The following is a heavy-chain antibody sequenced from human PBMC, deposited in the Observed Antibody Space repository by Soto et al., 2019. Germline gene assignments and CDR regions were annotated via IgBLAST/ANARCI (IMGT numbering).Heavy chain of an antibody. V-gene: IGHV3-30-3*01. CDR3: ARERASNSNYDEYGWFDP. J-gene: IGHJ5*02. CDR1: GFTFSSYA. CDR2: ISYDGSNK. Sequence: QVQLVESGGGVVQPGRSLRLSCAASGFTFSSYAMHWVRQAPGKGLEWVAVISYDGSNKYYADSVKGRFTISRDNSKNTLYLQMNSLRAEDTVVYYCARERASNSNYDEYGWFDPWGPGTLVTVSS. D-gene: IGHD4-4*01.